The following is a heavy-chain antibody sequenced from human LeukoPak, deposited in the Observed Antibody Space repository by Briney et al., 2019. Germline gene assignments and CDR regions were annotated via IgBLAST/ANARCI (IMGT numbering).Heavy chain of an antibody. Sequence: GGSLRLSCAVSGFRVSSNHMTWVRQAPGKGLEWISLIYTGDVTYYADSVKGRFTISTDNSKNILFLQMDRLTAEDTALYYCARERDYDTYIDYWGQGTLVTVSS. CDR1: GFRVSSNH. D-gene: IGHD3-22*01. V-gene: IGHV3-53*01. CDR2: IYTGDVT. J-gene: IGHJ4*02. CDR3: ARERDYDTYIDY.